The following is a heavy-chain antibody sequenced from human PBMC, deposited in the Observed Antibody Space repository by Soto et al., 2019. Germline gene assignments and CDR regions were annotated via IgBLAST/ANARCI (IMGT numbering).Heavy chain of an antibody. V-gene: IGHV3-30*18. CDR1: GFTFSSYG. Sequence: GGSLRLSCAASGFTFSSYGMHWVRQAPGKGLEWVAVISYDGSNKYYADSVKGRFTISRDNSKNTLYLQMNSLRAEDTAVYYCAKDLWKPEIVGATTAPPFFDYWGQGTLVTVSS. D-gene: IGHD1-26*01. CDR2: ISYDGSNK. J-gene: IGHJ4*02. CDR3: AKDLWKPEIVGATTAPPFFDY.